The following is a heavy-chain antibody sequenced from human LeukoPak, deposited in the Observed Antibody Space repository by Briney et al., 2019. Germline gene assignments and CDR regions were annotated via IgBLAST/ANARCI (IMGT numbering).Heavy chain of an antibody. CDR3: ASQQLASVRAFDY. D-gene: IGHD4-11*01. V-gene: IGHV1-2*06. J-gene: IGHJ4*02. CDR1: GYTFTDYH. CDR2: INPYSGGT. Sequence: GASVKVSCKASGYTFTDYHIHWVRQAPGQGLEWMGRINPYSGGTHYSQEFQGRVTMTRDTSISTAYMELSSLRSDDTALYYCASQQLASVRAFDYWGQGILVTVSS.